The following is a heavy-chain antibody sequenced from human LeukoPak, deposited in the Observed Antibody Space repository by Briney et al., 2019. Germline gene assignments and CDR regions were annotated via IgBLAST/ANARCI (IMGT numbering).Heavy chain of an antibody. CDR1: GFTFSNYG. CDR3: ARSPVTGYYFDY. CDR2: ITGSSSTI. Sequence: GGSLRLSCAASGFTFSNYGMNWVRQAPGKGLEWASYITGSSSTIYYADSVKGRFTISRDNAKNSLYLQMSSLRDEDTAVYYCARSPVTGYYFDYWGQGTLVTVSS. J-gene: IGHJ4*02. D-gene: IGHD5-18*01. V-gene: IGHV3-48*02.